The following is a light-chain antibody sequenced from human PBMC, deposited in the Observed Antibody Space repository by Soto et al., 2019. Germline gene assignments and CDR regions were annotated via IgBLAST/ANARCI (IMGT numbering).Light chain of an antibody. CDR3: QQYSAWPWI. CDR1: QSVWSH. V-gene: IGKV3-15*01. Sequence: ELVMTQSPATLSVSPGERATLSCRASQSVWSHLAWYQQKPGQAPRLLIYAASTRASGIEARFSGSGSGTEFTLTISSLQSEDSAVYYCQQYSAWPWIFGPGTTVDIK. J-gene: IGKJ3*01. CDR2: AAS.